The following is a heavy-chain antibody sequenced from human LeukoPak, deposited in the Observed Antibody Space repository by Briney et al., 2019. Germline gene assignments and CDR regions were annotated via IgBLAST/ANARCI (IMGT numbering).Heavy chain of an antibody. CDR1: GGSFSGYY. CDR3: AGGEDYYKCENY. V-gene: IGHV4-34*01. CDR2: IHPSGSP. D-gene: IGHD3-22*01. J-gene: IGHJ4*02. Sequence: PSETLSLTCGVYGGSFSGYYLTWIRQPPGKGLEWIGEIHPSGSPNYNPSLKSRVTISVDTSKNQFSLRMSSLTAADTAVYYCAGGEDYYKCENYWGQGTLVTVSS.